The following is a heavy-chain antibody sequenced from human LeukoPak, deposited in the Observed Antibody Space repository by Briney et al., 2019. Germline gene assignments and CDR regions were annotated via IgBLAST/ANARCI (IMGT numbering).Heavy chain of an antibody. CDR3: ARGRGERESYWYFDL. D-gene: IGHD3-10*01. J-gene: IGHJ2*01. Sequence: PGGSLRLSCAASGFTFDDYGMSWVRQAPGKGLEWVSGINWNGGSTGYADSVKGRFTISRDNAKNSLYLQMNSLRAEDTALYYCARGRGERESYWYFDLWGRGTLVTVSS. CDR2: INWNGGST. CDR1: GFTFDDYG. V-gene: IGHV3-20*04.